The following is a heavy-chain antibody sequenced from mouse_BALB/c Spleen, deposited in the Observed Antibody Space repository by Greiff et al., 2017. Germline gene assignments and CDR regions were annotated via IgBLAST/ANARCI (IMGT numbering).Heavy chain of an antibody. CDR1: GYAFTSYN. Sequence: EVQLVESGPELVKPGASVKVSCKASGYAFTSYNMYWVKQSHGKSLEWIGYIDPYNGGTSYNQKFKGKATLTVDKSSSTAYMHLNSLTSEDSAVYYCASQLYYYAMDYWGQGTSVTVSS. CDR3: ASQLYYYAMDY. CDR2: IDPYNGGT. J-gene: IGHJ4*01. D-gene: IGHD4-1*02. V-gene: IGHV1S135*01.